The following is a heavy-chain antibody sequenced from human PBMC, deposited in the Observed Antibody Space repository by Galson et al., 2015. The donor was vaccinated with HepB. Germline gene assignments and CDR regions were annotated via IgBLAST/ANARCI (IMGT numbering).Heavy chain of an antibody. D-gene: IGHD3-3*01. CDR3: ARTPVRIKEWSPYYYYMDV. V-gene: IGHV5-51*03. CDR2: IYPGDSDT. CDR1: GYSFTSYW. Sequence: QSGAEVKKPGESLKISCKGSGYSFTSYWIGWVRQMPGKGLEWMGIIYPGDSDTRYSPSFQGQVTISADKSISTAYLQWSSLKASDTAMYYCARTPVRIKEWSPYYYYMDVWGKGTTVTVSS. J-gene: IGHJ6*03.